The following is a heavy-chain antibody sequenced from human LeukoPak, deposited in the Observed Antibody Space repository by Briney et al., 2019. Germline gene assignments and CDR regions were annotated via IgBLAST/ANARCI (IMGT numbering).Heavy chain of an antibody. J-gene: IGHJ2*01. CDR2: INPSGGST. V-gene: IGHV1-46*01. CDR1: GYTFTSYY. Sequence: EASVKVSCKASGYTFTSYYMHWVRQAPGQGLEWMGIINPSGGSTSYAQKFQGRVTMTRDTSISTAYMELSRLRSDDTAVYYCARPAGQLLRYFDLWGRGTLVTVSS. D-gene: IGHD2-2*01. CDR3: ARPAGQLLRYFDL.